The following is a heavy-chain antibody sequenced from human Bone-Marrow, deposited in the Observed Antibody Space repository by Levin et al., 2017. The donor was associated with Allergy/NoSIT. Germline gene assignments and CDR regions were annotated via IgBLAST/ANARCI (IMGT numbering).Heavy chain of an antibody. CDR2: IYSSGTT. V-gene: IGHV4-4*07. J-gene: IGHJ3*02. CDR1: GGSISGHY. CDR3: ARISSSEVSI. Sequence: SETLSLTCTVSGGSISGHYWSWIRQPAGKGLEWIGRIYSSGTTEYSPPLKSRVSMSVDMSKSQYSLRLTSVTAADTAVYYCARISSSEVSIWGQGTTVTVSS.